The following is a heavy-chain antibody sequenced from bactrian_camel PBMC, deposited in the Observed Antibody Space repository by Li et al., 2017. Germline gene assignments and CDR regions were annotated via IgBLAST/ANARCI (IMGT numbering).Heavy chain of an antibody. D-gene: IGHD3*01. CDR1: EYRNSRKC. V-gene: IGHV3S6*01. CDR2: IYVDGSNT. Sequence: HVQLVESGGGSVQAGGSLRLSCSEYRNSRKCMGWFRQAPGKGLEWVSGIYVDGSNTYYADSVKGRFTISRDNAKNTLYLQMTSLKPEDTARYYCAADRTCASLKSGTIDSRSQGTQVTVS. J-gene: IGHJ4*01.